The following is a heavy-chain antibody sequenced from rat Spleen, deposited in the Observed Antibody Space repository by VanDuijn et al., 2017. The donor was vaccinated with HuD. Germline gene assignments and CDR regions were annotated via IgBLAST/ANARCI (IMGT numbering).Heavy chain of an antibody. V-gene: IGHV5-29*01. Sequence: EVQLVESDGGLVQPGRSLKLSCAASGFSFSAYYMAWVRQAPSKGLEWVATISHDGRTIYYRDSVKGRFTISRGNAKSTLYLKMDSLRSEDTATYYCARLYYFDGSYYYRFYFDYWGQGVMVTVSS. D-gene: IGHD1-12*02. CDR2: ISHDGRTI. J-gene: IGHJ2*01. CDR3: ARLYYFDGSYYYRFYFDY. CDR1: GFSFSAYY.